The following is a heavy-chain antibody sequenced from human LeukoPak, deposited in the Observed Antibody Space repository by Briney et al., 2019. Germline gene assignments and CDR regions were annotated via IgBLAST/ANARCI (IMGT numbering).Heavy chain of an antibody. CDR2: ISSSGSTI. CDR3: AIDRWAVTHCYFDY. D-gene: IGHD4-23*01. V-gene: IGHV3-48*03. CDR1: GFTFSSYE. J-gene: IGHJ4*02. Sequence: GGSLRLSCAASGFTFSSYEMNWVRQAPGKGLEWVSYISSSGSTIYYADSVKGRFTISRDNAKSSLYLQMNSLRAEDTAVYCCAIDRWAVTHCYFDYWGQGTLVTVSS.